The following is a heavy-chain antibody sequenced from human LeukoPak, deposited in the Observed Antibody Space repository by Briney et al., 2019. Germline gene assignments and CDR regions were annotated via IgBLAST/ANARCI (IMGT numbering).Heavy chain of an antibody. V-gene: IGHV4-4*07. J-gene: IGHJ4*02. Sequence: PSETLSLTCSVSGDSISYFYWSWIRQAAGKGLEWIGRISGCGSTDYNASLKSRVTMSVDTSKNQLSLKVISVTAADTAVYYCARYYGSGRDADYWGQGTLVTVSS. CDR3: ARYYGSGRDADY. D-gene: IGHD3-10*01. CDR2: ISGCGST. CDR1: GDSISYFY.